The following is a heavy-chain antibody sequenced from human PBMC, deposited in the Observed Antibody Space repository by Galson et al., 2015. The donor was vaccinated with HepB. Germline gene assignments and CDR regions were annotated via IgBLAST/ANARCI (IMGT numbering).Heavy chain of an antibody. D-gene: IGHD1-26*01. J-gene: IGHJ5*02. CDR2: ISGSGGST. V-gene: IGHV3-23*01. Sequence: SLRLSCAASGFTFSSYAMSWVRQAPGKGLEWVSAISGSGGSTYYADSVKGRFTISRDNSKNTLYLQMNSLRAEDTAVYYCAKEGNSGSYWVSGWFDPWGQGTLVTVSS. CDR3: AKEGNSGSYWVSGWFDP. CDR1: GFTFSSYA.